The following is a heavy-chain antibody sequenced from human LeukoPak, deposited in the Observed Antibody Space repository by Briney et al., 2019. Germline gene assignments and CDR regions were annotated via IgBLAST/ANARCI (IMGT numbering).Heavy chain of an antibody. CDR1: GGSISSYY. J-gene: IGHJ4*02. CDR3: ARHKDHYDSSGYYSPSDY. Sequence: NTSETLSLTCTVSGGSISSYYWSWVRQPPGKGLEWIGYIYYSGSTKYNPSLKGRATISVDTSKNQFSLKLISVTAADTAVYYCARHKDHYDSSGYYSPSDYWGQGTLVTVSS. D-gene: IGHD3-22*01. CDR2: IYYSGST. V-gene: IGHV4-59*08.